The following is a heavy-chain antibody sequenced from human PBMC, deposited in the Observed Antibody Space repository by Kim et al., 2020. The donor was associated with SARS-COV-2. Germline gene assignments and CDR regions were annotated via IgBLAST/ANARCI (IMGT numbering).Heavy chain of an antibody. Sequence: GGSLRLSCAVSTFTVSDNYMTWVRQAPGKGLEWVSVIYSSGPTYYTDSVKGRFTISKDTSRDILYLQMNSLRVDDTAVYYCTRRSGLRGPDFWGQGTLVTVSS. CDR3: TRRSGLRGPDF. V-gene: IGHV3-66*01. D-gene: IGHD4-17*01. CDR2: IYSSGPT. J-gene: IGHJ4*02. CDR1: TFTVSDNY.